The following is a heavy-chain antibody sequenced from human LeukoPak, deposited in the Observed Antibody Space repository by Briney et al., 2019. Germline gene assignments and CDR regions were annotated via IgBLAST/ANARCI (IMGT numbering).Heavy chain of an antibody. Sequence: SETLSLTCTVSGGSISSYYWSWIRQPAGKGLEWIGRIYSTGSTNYNPSLKSRVTMSVDTSKNQFSLRLRSVTAADTAVYYCARQIASAGTAWFDVWGQGALVTVS. CDR2: IYSTGST. CDR3: ARQIASAGTAWFDV. CDR1: GGSISSYY. D-gene: IGHD6-13*01. V-gene: IGHV4-4*07. J-gene: IGHJ5*02.